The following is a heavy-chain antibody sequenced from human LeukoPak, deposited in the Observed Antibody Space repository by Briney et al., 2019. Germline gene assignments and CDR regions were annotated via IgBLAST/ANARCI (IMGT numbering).Heavy chain of an antibody. CDR2: MNPKSGNT. CDR3: ARGLGGSYYDGYYYYMDV. D-gene: IGHD1-26*01. CDR1: GYTFTTYE. Sequence: ASVKVSCKTSGYTFTTYEINWVRQATGQGLEWMGWMNPKSGNTGYAQKFQGRVTISRDTSTNTAYMELSSLRSEDTAVYYCARGLGGSYYDGYYYYMDVWGKGTTVTVSS. J-gene: IGHJ6*03. V-gene: IGHV1-8*03.